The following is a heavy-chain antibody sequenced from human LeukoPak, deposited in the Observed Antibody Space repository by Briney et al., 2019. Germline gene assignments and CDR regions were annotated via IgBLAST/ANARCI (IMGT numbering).Heavy chain of an antibody. D-gene: IGHD3-9*01. Sequence: PGGSLRLSCAASGFTFSSYGMHWVRQAPGKGLEWVAVILYDGSNKYYADSVKGRFTISRDNSKNTLYLQMNSLRAEDTAVYYCAKDALIFDLKTFDYWGQGTLVTVSS. CDR1: GFTFSSYG. J-gene: IGHJ4*02. V-gene: IGHV3-30*18. CDR2: ILYDGSNK. CDR3: AKDALIFDLKTFDY.